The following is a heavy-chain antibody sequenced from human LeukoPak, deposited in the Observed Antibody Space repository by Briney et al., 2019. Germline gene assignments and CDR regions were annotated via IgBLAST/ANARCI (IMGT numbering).Heavy chain of an antibody. CDR1: GYTFTSYG. Sequence: GASVKVSCKASGYTFTSYGISWVRQAPGQGLEWMGGIIPIFGTANYAQKFQGRVTITADESTSTAYMELSSLRSEDTAVYYCARDRDSSSWYGVDMDVWGKGTTVTVSS. CDR3: ARDRDSSSWYGVDMDV. J-gene: IGHJ6*03. D-gene: IGHD6-13*01. CDR2: IIPIFGTA. V-gene: IGHV1-69*13.